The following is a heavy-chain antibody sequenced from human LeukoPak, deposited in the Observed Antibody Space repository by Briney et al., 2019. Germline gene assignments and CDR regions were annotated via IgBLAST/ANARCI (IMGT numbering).Heavy chain of an antibody. Sequence: GESLKISCKASGYTFTDYWITWVRQMPGKGLEYMGIIFPRDSDTRYSPSFQGQVTISADKSISTAYLQWSSLKASDTAMYYCARIASGYNFGLFDYWGQGTLVTVSS. CDR3: ARIASGYNFGLFDY. CDR1: GYTFTDYW. V-gene: IGHV5-51*01. J-gene: IGHJ4*02. D-gene: IGHD5-24*01. CDR2: IFPRDSDT.